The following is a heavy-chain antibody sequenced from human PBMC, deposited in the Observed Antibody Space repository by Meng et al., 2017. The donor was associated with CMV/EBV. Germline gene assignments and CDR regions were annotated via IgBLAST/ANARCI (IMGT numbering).Heavy chain of an antibody. Sequence: ASVKVSCKASGYTFTGYYMHWVRQAPGQGLEWMGWINPNSGGTNYAQKFQGRVNMTRDTSISTAYMELGRLGSDDTAVYYCARNLIPMVRGVSSVDYWGQGTLVTVSS. CDR2: INPNSGGT. D-gene: IGHD3-10*01. J-gene: IGHJ4*02. CDR3: ARNLIPMVRGVSSVDY. V-gene: IGHV1-2*02. CDR1: GYTFTGYY.